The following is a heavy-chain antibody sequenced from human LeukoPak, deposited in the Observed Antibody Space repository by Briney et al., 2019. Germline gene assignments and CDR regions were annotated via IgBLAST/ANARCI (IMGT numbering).Heavy chain of an antibody. CDR2: INTTTGNP. CDR1: GYAFNRYA. J-gene: IGHJ4*02. V-gene: IGHV7-4-1*02. CDR3: ARDSISGSYVHFDS. D-gene: IGHD1-26*01. Sequence: GASVKVSCKASGYAFNRYAMNWVRQAPGQGLEWMGWINTTTGNPTYAQDFTGRFVFSLDPSVSTAYLQISSLKAEDTAVYYCARDSISGSYVHFDSWGQGTLVTVSS.